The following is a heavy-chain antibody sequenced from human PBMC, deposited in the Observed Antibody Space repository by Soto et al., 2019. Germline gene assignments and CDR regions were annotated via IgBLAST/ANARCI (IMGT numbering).Heavy chain of an antibody. CDR1: GGTFSSYA. J-gene: IGHJ6*02. V-gene: IGHV1-69*06. D-gene: IGHD5-12*01. CDR3: ARGGYSSTWSNLLDRSGLDV. Sequence: SVKVSCKTSGGTFSSYAISWVRQAPGQGLEWMGGIVPLFRTTNYAQKFQGRVTITADTSTYTAYMELSGLRSGDTAVYYCARGGYSSTWSNLLDRSGLDVWGQGXTVTVYS. CDR2: IVPLFRTT.